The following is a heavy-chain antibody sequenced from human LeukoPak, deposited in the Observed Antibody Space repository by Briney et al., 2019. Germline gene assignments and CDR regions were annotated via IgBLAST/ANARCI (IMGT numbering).Heavy chain of an antibody. CDR2: IYYSGST. V-gene: IGHV4-61*01. CDR1: GGSVSSGSYY. D-gene: IGHD3-22*01. J-gene: IGHJ3*02. CDR3: ARDWMYYDSSGYYFDAFDI. Sequence: SETLSLTCTVSGGSVSSGSYYWSWIRQPPGKGLEWIGYIYYSGSTNYNPSLKSRVTISVDTSKNQFSLKLSSVTAADTAVYYCARDWMYYDSSGYYFDAFDIWGQGTMVTVSS.